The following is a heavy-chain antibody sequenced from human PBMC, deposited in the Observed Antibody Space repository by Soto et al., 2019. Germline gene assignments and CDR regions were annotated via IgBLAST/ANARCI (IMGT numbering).Heavy chain of an antibody. CDR1: GFMVTPYW. D-gene: IGHD3-22*01. J-gene: IGHJ4*02. V-gene: IGHV3-7*01. CDR2: IKADGSEK. CDR3: ADETPYYDRSGSLPFGY. Sequence: GGSLRLSCAASGFMVTPYWLSWVRQVPGKGLEWVANIKADGSEKFYVDSVKGRFIISRDNAKNSRFPQMKNLRADETAVYYCADETPYYDRSGSLPFGYWGQGTLVTVSS.